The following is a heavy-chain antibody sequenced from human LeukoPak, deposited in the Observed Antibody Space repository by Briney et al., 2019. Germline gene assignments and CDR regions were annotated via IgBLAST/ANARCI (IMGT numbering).Heavy chain of an antibody. CDR1: GYTFTDYY. CDR2: INPNSGGT. Sequence: ASVKVSCKASGYTFTDYYIHWGRQAPGQGLEWMGWINPNSGGTNYAQKFQGRVTMTRDTSISTAYMELSRLRSDDTAVYYCARDLTSIAARRIFDYWGQGTLVTVSS. J-gene: IGHJ4*02. CDR3: ARDLTSIAARRIFDY. D-gene: IGHD6-6*01. V-gene: IGHV1-2*02.